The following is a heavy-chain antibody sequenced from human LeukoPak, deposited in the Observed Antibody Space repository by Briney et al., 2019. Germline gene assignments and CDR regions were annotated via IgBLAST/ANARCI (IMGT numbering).Heavy chain of an antibody. CDR1: GGTFSSYA. V-gene: IGHV1-69*06. CDR2: IIPFFDTT. CDR3: ARGEEYVWGSYRYDY. J-gene: IGHJ4*02. Sequence: ASVKVSRKASGGTFSSYAITWVRQAPGQGLEWMGGIIPFFDTTNYAQKFQGRVTITADKSTSTAYMELSSLRSEDTAVYYCARGEEYVWGSYRYDYWGQGTLVTVSS. D-gene: IGHD3-16*02.